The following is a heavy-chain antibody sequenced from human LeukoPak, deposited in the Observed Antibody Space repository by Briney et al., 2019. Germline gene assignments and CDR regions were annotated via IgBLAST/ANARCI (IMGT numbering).Heavy chain of an antibody. V-gene: IGHV4-31*03. CDR3: AGQGRTDYGPFDY. J-gene: IGHJ4*02. Sequence: SETLSLTCTVSGGSISSGGYYWSWIRQHPGKGLEWIGSIYYSGTTHYNPSLKSRVTISVDTSKNQLSLKLSSVTAADTAVYYCAGQGRTDYGPFDYWGQGTLVIVSS. D-gene: IGHD4-17*01. CDR1: GGSISSGGYY. CDR2: IYYSGTT.